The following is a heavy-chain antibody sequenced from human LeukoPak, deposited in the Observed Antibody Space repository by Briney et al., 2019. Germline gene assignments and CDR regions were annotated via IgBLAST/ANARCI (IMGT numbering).Heavy chain of an antibody. V-gene: IGHV4-59*11. CDR3: ARESTKLTHPYFDY. Sequence: SETLSLTCTVSGGSINTHYWTWFRQPPGKGLEWIGYIYYTGSTSFNSSLKSRASLSIDTSKNQFSLKVNSVTTADTAVYYCARESTKLTHPYFDYWGQGILVTVSS. CDR1: GGSINTHY. CDR2: IYYTGST. D-gene: IGHD1-1*01. J-gene: IGHJ4*02.